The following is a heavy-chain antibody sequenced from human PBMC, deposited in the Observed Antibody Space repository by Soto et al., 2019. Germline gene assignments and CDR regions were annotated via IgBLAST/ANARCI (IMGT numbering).Heavy chain of an antibody. Sequence: QVQLVQSGAEVQKPGSSVRISCAASGATFNDYTFTWVRRAPGQGLEWMGRVIPLLDASNYAEKFQDRVTITADRSTSTVYMELSGLKSEDSALYYCASGKSQMTQDRMGFYYYMDVWGKGTTVTVSS. D-gene: IGHD2-15*01. CDR1: GATFNDYT. J-gene: IGHJ6*03. CDR2: VIPLLDAS. V-gene: IGHV1-69*08. CDR3: ASGKSQMTQDRMGFYYYMDV.